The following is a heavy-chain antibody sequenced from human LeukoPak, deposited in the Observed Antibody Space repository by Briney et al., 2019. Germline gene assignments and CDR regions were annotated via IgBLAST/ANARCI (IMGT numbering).Heavy chain of an antibody. Sequence: GGSLRLSCAASGFTFDDYAMHWVRPAPGKGLEWVSGISWNSGSIGYADSVKGRFTISRDNAKNSLYLQMNSLRAEDTALYYCAKDRYYYDSSGYSVRLFDYWGQGTLVTVSS. CDR1: GFTFDDYA. D-gene: IGHD3-22*01. V-gene: IGHV3-9*01. J-gene: IGHJ4*02. CDR2: ISWNSGSI. CDR3: AKDRYYYDSSGYSVRLFDY.